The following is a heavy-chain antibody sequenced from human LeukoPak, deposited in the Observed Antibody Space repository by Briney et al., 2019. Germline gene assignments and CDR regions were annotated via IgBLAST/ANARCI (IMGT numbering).Heavy chain of an antibody. V-gene: IGHV3-23*01. CDR3: AKEGYYGDHFDY. D-gene: IGHD4-17*01. CDR1: GFIFSSYA. CDR2: ISGSGGST. Sequence: GGSLRLSCAASGFIFSSYAMSWVRQAPGKGLEWVSAISGSGGSTYYADSVKGRFTISRDNSRNTLYLQMNSLRAEDAAVYYCAKEGYYGDHFDYWGQGTLVTVSS. J-gene: IGHJ4*02.